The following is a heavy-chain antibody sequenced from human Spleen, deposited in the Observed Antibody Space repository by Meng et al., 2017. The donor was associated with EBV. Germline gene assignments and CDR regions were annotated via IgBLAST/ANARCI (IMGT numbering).Heavy chain of an antibody. J-gene: IGHJ4*02. Sequence: VEVVQSVAEAKKPGASVKVSFKASGGSFSSYAINWVRQAPGQGLEWMGGIIPMFGTANYAQKFQGRVTITADVFTSTAYMELSSLRSEDTAVYYCARIEDTALDHYFDYWGQGTLVTVSS. V-gene: IGHV1-69*01. CDR3: ARIEDTALDHYFDY. CDR2: IIPMFGTA. CDR1: GGSFSSYA. D-gene: IGHD5-18*01.